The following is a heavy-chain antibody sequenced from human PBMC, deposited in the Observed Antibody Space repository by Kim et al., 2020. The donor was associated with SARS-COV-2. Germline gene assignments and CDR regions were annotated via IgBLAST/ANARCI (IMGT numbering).Heavy chain of an antibody. V-gene: IGHV3-30*04. CDR2: TSYDGNSE. CDR3: PRAAQYYGLDV. J-gene: IGHJ6*02. Sequence: GGSLRLSCAASGFTFSNYAMHWVRQAPGQGLEWVAVTSYDGNSEHYADSVKGRFTISRDNSKNTLYLQMNSLRAEDTAVYYCPRAAQYYGLDVWGQGTTVTVSS. CDR1: GFTFSNYA.